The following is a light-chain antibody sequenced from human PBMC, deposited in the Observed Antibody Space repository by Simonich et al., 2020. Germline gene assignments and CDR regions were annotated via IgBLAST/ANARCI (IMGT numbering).Light chain of an antibody. Sequence: SYELTQPPSVSVSPGQTASITCSGDKLGDKYACWYQQKPGQSPVLVIYKESKRPSGIPERFSGSNSGNTATLTISGTHAMDEADYYCQAWDSSTVVFGGGTKLTVL. V-gene: IGLV3-1*01. CDR1: KLGDKY. J-gene: IGLJ2*01. CDR3: QAWDSSTVV. CDR2: KES.